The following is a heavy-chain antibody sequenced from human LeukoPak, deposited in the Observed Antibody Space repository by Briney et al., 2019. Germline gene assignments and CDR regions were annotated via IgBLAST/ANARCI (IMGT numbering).Heavy chain of an antibody. D-gene: IGHD2-15*01. CDR1: GYTFTSYG. V-gene: IGHV1-18*01. J-gene: IGHJ4*02. Sequence: ASVKVSCKASGYTFTSYGISWVRQAPGQGLEWMGWISTYNGKTNYAQKLQGRVPITTDTSTSTAYIELRSLRSDATAVYYGARGRLPSFPFDYWGQGTLVTVSS. CDR3: ARGRLPSFPFDY. CDR2: ISTYNGKT.